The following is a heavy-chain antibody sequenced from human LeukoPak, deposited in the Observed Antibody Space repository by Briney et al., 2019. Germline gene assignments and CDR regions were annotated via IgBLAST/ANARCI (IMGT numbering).Heavy chain of an antibody. Sequence: ASVKVSCKASGYTFTGYYMHWVRQAPGQGLEWMGWINPNSGGTNYAQKFQGRVTMTRDTSITTAYMELSRLRSDDTAVCFCARDSYCRGINCYAFDPWGQGTLVTVSS. CDR1: GYTFTGYY. CDR3: ARDSYCRGINCYAFDP. J-gene: IGHJ5*02. V-gene: IGHV1-2*02. D-gene: IGHD2-2*01. CDR2: INPNSGGT.